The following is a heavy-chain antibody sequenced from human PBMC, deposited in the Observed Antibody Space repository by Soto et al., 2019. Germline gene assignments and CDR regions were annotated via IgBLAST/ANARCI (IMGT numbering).Heavy chain of an antibody. CDR2: IIPVLHVP. V-gene: IGHV1-69*02. CDR1: GDTFSSYT. CDR3: VLHARVVPATTFDY. Sequence: QVQLVQSGAEVKKPGSSVKVSCKASGDTFSSYTVNWVRQAPGQGLEWMGRIIPVLHVPHYTQNFPGRLTITADPSTSPAYMELSNLGSDDTAVYYCVLHARVVPATTFDYWGRGTLVTVSS. J-gene: IGHJ4*02. D-gene: IGHD2-21*02.